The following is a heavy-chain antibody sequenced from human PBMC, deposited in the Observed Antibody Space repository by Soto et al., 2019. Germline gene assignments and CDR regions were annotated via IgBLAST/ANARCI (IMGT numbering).Heavy chain of an antibody. Sequence: GGSLRLSCAASGFTFSSYAMHWVRQAPGKGLEWVAVISYDGSNKYYADSVKGRFTISRDNSKNTLYLQMNSLRAEDTAVYYCAWVRWLQGSFDYWGQGTLVTVSS. D-gene: IGHD5-12*01. CDR2: ISYDGSNK. CDR3: AWVRWLQGSFDY. CDR1: GFTFSSYA. V-gene: IGHV3-30-3*01. J-gene: IGHJ4*02.